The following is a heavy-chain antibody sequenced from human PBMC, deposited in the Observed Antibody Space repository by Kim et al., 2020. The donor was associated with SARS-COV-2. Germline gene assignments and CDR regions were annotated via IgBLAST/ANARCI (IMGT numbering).Heavy chain of an antibody. D-gene: IGHD1-1*01. CDR3: ARLNGTYGGPLDF. J-gene: IGHJ3*01. Sequence: GGSLRLSCSGSGFKFRDYWLAWVRQAPGKGLEWLANIKQEASAKYYGDSVKGRFTISRDDAKNSVYLQMYGLRVDDTAVYFCARLNGTYGGPLDFWGQGTMVIVSS. CDR1: GFKFRDYW. CDR2: IKQEASAK. V-gene: IGHV3-7*01.